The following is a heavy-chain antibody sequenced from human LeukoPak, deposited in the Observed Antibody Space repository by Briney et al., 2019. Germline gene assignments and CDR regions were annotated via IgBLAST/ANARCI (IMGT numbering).Heavy chain of an antibody. J-gene: IGHJ4*02. CDR3: ARVWDYYDSSGLIY. D-gene: IGHD3-22*01. V-gene: IGHV1-2*02. CDR2: INPNSGGT. CDR1: GYTFTGYY. Sequence: ASVKVSCKASGYTFTGYYMHWVRQAPGQGLEWMGWINPNSGGTNYAQKFQGRVTMTRDTSISTAYMELSRLRSDDTAVYYCARVWDYYDSSGLIYWGQGTLVSVSS.